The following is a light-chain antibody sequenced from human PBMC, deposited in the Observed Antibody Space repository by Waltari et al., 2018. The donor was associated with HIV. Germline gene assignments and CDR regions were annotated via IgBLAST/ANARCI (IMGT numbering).Light chain of an antibody. CDR3: QQYNHWPWT. CDR1: QSVGAS. Sequence: EIGLTQSPATLSVSPGERAILSCRARQSVGASVAWYQQKPRQGPRLLIYGASTRATGIPARFSGSGSGTEFTLTISGLKSEDLGLYYCQQYNHWPWTFGQGTKVEIK. J-gene: IGKJ1*01. CDR2: GAS. V-gene: IGKV3-15*01.